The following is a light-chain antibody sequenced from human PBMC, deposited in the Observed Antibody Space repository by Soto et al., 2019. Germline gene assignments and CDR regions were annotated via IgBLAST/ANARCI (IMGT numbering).Light chain of an antibody. CDR2: EVS. Sequence: QPVLTQPASVSGSPGQSITISCTGTSSDVGGYNYVSWFQQHPGKAPKLMIFEVSDQPSGISNRFSGSKSGNTASLTISGLQAEDEADYYCSSYSSSSTLYVFGTGTKLTVL. CDR1: SSDVGGYNY. J-gene: IGLJ1*01. V-gene: IGLV2-14*01. CDR3: SSYSSSSTLYV.